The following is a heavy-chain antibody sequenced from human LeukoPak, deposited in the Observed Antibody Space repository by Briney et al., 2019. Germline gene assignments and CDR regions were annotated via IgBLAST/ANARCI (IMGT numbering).Heavy chain of an antibody. V-gene: IGHV3-21*01. Sequence: GRCLRLSCAASGFSFSDYSINWVRPAPGKGLEWVSSISPRSSYRYYADSVKGRFTISRDNAKNSLNLQMNSLRAEDTAVYYCARGRGCSSMSCYPDYWGQGTLVTVSS. CDR1: GFSFSDYS. CDR2: ISPRSSYR. CDR3: ARGRGCSSMSCYPDY. J-gene: IGHJ4*02. D-gene: IGHD2-2*01.